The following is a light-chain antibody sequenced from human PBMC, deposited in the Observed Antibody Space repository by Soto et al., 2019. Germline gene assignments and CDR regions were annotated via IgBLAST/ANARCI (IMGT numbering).Light chain of an antibody. Sequence: DIVLTQSPGTLSLSPGERATLSCRASQSVSSSHLAWYQQKPGQAPRLFIYGASSRATGIPDRFSGSGSGTEFTLTINSLQSEDFAVYYCQQHNDWPLTFGGGTKVEIK. CDR1: QSVSSSH. J-gene: IGKJ4*01. CDR3: QQHNDWPLT. CDR2: GAS. V-gene: IGKV3D-20*02.